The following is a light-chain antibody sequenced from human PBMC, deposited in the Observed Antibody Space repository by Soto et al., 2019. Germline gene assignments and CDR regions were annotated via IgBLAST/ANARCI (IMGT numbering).Light chain of an antibody. CDR1: QSISSW. V-gene: IGKV1-5*01. CDR3: QQYKSNSGT. Sequence: DIQMTQSPYTLSASVGDRVTITCRASQSISSWLAWYQQKPGKAPNLLIYDAYSLTSGAPSRFSGSGSGTEFTLTISSLQPDDFATYYCQQYKSNSGTFGQGTNVEVK. J-gene: IGKJ1*01. CDR2: DAY.